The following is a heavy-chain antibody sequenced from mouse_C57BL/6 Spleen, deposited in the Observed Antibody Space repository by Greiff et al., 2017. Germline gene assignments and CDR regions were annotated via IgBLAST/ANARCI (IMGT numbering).Heavy chain of an antibody. V-gene: IGHV1-53*01. D-gene: IGHD2-5*01. Sequence: QVQLQQPGTELVKPGASVKLSCKASGYTFTSYWMHWVKQRPGQGLGWIGNINPSNGGTNYNEKFKSKATLTVDKSSSTAYMQLSSLTSEDSAVYYWARRSNYEGHWHFDVWGTGTTVTVSS. J-gene: IGHJ1*03. CDR2: INPSNGGT. CDR1: GYTFTSYW. CDR3: ARRSNYEGHWHFDV.